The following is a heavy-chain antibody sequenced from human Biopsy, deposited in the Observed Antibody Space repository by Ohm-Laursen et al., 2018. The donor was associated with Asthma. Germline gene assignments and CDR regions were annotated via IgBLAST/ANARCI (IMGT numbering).Heavy chain of an antibody. CDR2: INVGNGNT. J-gene: IGHJ3*02. CDR1: GYNFISFA. V-gene: IGHV1-3*01. CDR3: ARTYYDVLTGQVKDAFDI. Sequence: ASVKVSCKASGYNFISFAIHWVRQAPGQTLEWMGWINVGNGNTKYSQKFQGRVTITRDTSASTAYMELSSLRSEDTAVYYCARTYYDVLTGQVKDAFDIWGQGTMVTVSS. D-gene: IGHD3-9*01.